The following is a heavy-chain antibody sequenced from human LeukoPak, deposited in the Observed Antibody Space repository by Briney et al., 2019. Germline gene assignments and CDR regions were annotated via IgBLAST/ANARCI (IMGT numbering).Heavy chain of an antibody. V-gene: IGHV1-8*01. D-gene: IGHD1-26*01. CDR2: MNANSGNT. J-gene: IGHJ3*02. Sequence: ASVKVSCKASGYTFTSSDINWVRQATGQGLGWVGWMNANSGNTGYAQKFQGRVTMTRNTSISTVYMELSSLRSEDTAVYYCARGKWELPVPRAFDIWGQGTMVTVSS. CDR1: GYTFTSSD. CDR3: ARGKWELPVPRAFDI.